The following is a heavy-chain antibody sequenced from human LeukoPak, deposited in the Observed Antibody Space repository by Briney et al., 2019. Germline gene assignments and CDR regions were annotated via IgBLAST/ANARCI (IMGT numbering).Heavy chain of an antibody. CDR3: ARGISAVVPRAFDL. CDR1: GFTFTTYA. V-gene: IGHV3-48*04. J-gene: IGHJ3*01. Sequence: GGSLRLSCAASGFTFTTYAINWVRQAPGKGLEWVSYIGSSGLIIYYADSVKGRLTISRDNAKNSLFLQMSSLRAEDTAVYYCARGISAVVPRAFDLWGQGTMVTVSS. D-gene: IGHD2-15*01. CDR2: IGSSGLII.